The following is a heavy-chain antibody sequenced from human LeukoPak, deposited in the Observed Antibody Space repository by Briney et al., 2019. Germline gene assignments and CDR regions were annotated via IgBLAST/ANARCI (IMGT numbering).Heavy chain of an antibody. CDR2: IYTSGST. V-gene: IGHV4-61*02. Sequence: TSQTLSLTCTVSGGSISSGSYYWSWIRQPAGKGLEWIGRIYTSGSTNYNPSLKSRVTISVDTSKNQFSLKLSSVTAADTAVYYCARAASVVVPAAVWFDPWGQGTLVTVSS. D-gene: IGHD2-2*01. CDR3: ARAASVVVPAAVWFDP. J-gene: IGHJ5*02. CDR1: GGSISSGSYY.